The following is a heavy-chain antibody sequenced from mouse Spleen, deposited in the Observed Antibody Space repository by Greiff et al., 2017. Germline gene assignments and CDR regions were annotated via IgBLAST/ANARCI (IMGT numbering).Heavy chain of an antibody. CDR2: ISSGGSYT. J-gene: IGHJ2*01. V-gene: IGHV5-9-3*01. CDR3: ARHGEITTVERDY. D-gene: IGHD1-1*01. CDR1: GFTFSSYA. Sequence: EVKLVESGGGLVKPGGSLKLSCAASGFTFSSYAMSWVRQTPEKRLEWVATISSGGSYTYYPDSVKGRFTISRDNAKNTLYLQMSSLRSEDTAMYYCARHGEITTVERDYWGQGTTLTVSS.